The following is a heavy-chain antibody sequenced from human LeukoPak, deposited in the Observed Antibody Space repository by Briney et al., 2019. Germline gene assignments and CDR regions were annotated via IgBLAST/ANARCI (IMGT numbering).Heavy chain of an antibody. CDR1: GYSFTSYW. CDR2: IYPGDSDT. D-gene: IGHD3-10*01. Sequence: GESLKISCTGSGYSFTSYWIGWVRQMPGKGLEWMGIIYPGDSDTRYSPSFQGQVTISADKSISTAYLQWSSLKASDTAMYYCARRRFGYSLVGDAFDIWGQGTMVTVSS. J-gene: IGHJ3*02. V-gene: IGHV5-51*01. CDR3: ARRRFGYSLVGDAFDI.